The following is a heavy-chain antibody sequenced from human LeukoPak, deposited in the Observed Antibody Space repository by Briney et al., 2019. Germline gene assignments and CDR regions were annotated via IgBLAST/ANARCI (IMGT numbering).Heavy chain of an antibody. CDR3: ARAPSSAAYYYGMDV. J-gene: IGHJ6*02. Sequence: GGSLRLSCAASGFTFSSYDMHWVRQDTGKGLEWVSGIGVAGDTYYPGSVKGRFTISRENAKNSLHLQMNSLTAGDTAVYYCARAPSSAAYYYGMDVWGQGTTVTVSS. CDR1: GFTFSSYD. D-gene: IGHD2-2*01. CDR2: IGVAGDT. V-gene: IGHV3-13*01.